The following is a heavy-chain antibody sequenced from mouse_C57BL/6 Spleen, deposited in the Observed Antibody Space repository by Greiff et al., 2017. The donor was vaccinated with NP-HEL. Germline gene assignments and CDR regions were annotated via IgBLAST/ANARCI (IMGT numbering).Heavy chain of an antibody. D-gene: IGHD1-1*01. J-gene: IGHJ4*01. CDR3: ASYYGSSSYYYAMDY. CDR1: GYAFSSYW. Sequence: VHLVESGAELVKPGASVKISCKASGYAFSSYWMNWVKQRPGKGLEWIGQIYPGDGDTNYNGKFKGKATLTADKSSSTAYMQLSSLTSEDSAVYFCASYYGSSSYYYAMDYWGQGTSVTVSS. CDR2: IYPGDGDT. V-gene: IGHV1-80*01.